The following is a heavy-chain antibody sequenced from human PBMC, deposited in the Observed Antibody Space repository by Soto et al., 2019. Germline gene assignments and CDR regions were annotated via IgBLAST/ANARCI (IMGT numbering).Heavy chain of an antibody. Sequence: SVKVCCKASCYTFTSYGISWVRQAPGQGLEWMGWISAYNGNTNYAQKLQGRVTMTTDTSTSTAYMELRSLRSDDTAVYYCIYYYDSSGYPHWGQGTLVTVSS. CDR2: ISAYNGNT. V-gene: IGHV1-18*04. CDR3: IYYYDSSGYPH. D-gene: IGHD3-22*01. CDR1: CYTFTSYG. J-gene: IGHJ4*02.